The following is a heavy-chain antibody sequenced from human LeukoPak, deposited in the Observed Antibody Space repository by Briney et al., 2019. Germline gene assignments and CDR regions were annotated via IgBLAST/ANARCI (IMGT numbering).Heavy chain of an antibody. J-gene: IGHJ4*02. CDR1: GYSISSGYY. D-gene: IGHD5-18*01. V-gene: IGHV4-38-2*02. CDR2: IYHSGST. Sequence: SETLSLTCTVSGYSISSGYYWGWIRQPPGKGLEWIGSIYHSGSTNYNPSLKSRVTISVDKSKNQFSLKLSSVTAADTAVYYCARVPMGTGYFDYWGQGTLVTVSS. CDR3: ARVPMGTGYFDY.